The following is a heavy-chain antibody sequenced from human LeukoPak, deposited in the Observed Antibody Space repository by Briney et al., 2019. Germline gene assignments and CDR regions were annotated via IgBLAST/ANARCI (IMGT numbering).Heavy chain of an antibody. CDR2: IYYSGST. D-gene: IGHD3-22*01. CDR3: ARGTYYYDSSGYYHGRFDP. Sequence: SETLSLTCTVSGGSISSYYWSWIRQPPGKGLEWIGYIYYSGSTSYNPSLKSRVTMSVDTSKNQFSLKLSSVTAADTAVYYCARGTYYYDSSGYYHGRFDPWGQGTLVTVSS. V-gene: IGHV4-59*12. CDR1: GGSISSYY. J-gene: IGHJ5*02.